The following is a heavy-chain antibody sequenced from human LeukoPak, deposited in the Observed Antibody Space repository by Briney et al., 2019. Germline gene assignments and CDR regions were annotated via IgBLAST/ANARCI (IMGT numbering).Heavy chain of an antibody. CDR1: GFTVSNNY. D-gene: IGHD6-6*01. CDR3: AKDLVLYSSSDY. V-gene: IGHV3-23*01. Sequence: PGGSLRLSCAASGFTVSNNYMTWVRQAPGKGLEWVSTISNGGDNTYYADSVRGRFTISTDNSKNTLFLQMNSLRAEDTAVYYCAKDLVLYSSSDYWGQGTLVTVSS. J-gene: IGHJ4*02. CDR2: ISNGGDNT.